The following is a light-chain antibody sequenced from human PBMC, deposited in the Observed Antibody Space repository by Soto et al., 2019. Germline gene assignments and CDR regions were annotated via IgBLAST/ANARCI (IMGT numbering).Light chain of an antibody. Sequence: QSALAQPAFVSGSPGQSITVSCTGSGGDVGSYDLVSWYQEMVGKAPKLLIFEVSRRPSGVSDRFSGSKSGNTASLTISGLQAEEEADFFCCSYAGSGTWVFGGGTKVTVL. CDR3: CSYAGSGTWV. CDR2: EVS. V-gene: IGLV2-23*02. J-gene: IGLJ3*02. CDR1: GGDVGSYDL.